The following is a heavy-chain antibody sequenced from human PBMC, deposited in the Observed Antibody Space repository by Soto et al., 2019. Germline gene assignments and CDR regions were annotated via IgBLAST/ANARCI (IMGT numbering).Heavy chain of an antibody. CDR2: ISGGDGTT. V-gene: IGHV3-23*01. J-gene: IGHJ6*02. Sequence: EVQLLESGGGLVQPGGSLRLSCAASGSTFSRYGMTWVRQAPGKGLEWVSAISGGDGTTYYADSVKGRFTISRDNSKSTLYLHMNSLRAEDTAVYYCSGPGGYSYGYGYGMDVWGQGTTVTVSS. D-gene: IGHD5-18*01. CDR3: SGPGGYSYGYGYGMDV. CDR1: GSTFSRYG.